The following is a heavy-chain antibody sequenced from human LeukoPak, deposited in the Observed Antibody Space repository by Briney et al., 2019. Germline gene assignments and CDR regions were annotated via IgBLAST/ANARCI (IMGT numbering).Heavy chain of an antibody. CDR2: IYTSGST. J-gene: IGHJ5*02. V-gene: IGHV4-39*07. CDR3: ARESSSWYVHWFDP. CDR1: GGSISSSSYY. D-gene: IGHD6-13*01. Sequence: SETLSLTCTVSGGSISSSSYYWGWIRQPPGKGLEWIGSIYTSGSTNYNPSLKSRVTMSVDTSKNQFSLKLSSVTAADTAVYYCARESSSWYVHWFDPWGQGTLVTVSS.